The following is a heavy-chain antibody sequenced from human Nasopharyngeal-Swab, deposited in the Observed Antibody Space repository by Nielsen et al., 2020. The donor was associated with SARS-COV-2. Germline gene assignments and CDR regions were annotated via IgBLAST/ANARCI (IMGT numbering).Heavy chain of an antibody. CDR3: ARQGSGSYYSRGYYFDY. J-gene: IGHJ4*02. D-gene: IGHD3-10*01. CDR2: IYYSGST. V-gene: IGHV4-39*01. Sequence: WIRQPPGKGLEWIGSIYYSGSTYYNPSLKSRVTISVHTSKNQFSPKLSSVTAADTAVYYCARQGSGSYYSRGYYFDYWGQGTLVTVSS.